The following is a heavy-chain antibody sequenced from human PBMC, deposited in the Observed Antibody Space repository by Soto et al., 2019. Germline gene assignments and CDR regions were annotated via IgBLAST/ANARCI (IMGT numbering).Heavy chain of an antibody. CDR2: VYHSGST. J-gene: IGHJ6*02. CDR1: GGSISSSNW. CDR3: ARVSVSYYYGMDV. D-gene: IGHD1-26*01. Sequence: QVQLQESGPGLVNPSGTLSLTCAVSGGSISSSNWWSWVRQPPGKGREWIGEVYHSGSTNYNPSLKSRVTISVDKSKNQFSLKLSSVTAADTAVYYCARVSVSYYYGMDVWGHGTTVTVSS. V-gene: IGHV4-4*02.